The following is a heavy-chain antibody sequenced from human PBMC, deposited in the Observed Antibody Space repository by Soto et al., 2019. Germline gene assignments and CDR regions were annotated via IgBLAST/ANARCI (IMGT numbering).Heavy chain of an antibody. Sequence: QVQLQQSGPVLVKPSQTLSLTCAISGDSVSSNDAVWNWIRQSPSRGLEWLGRTYYRSIWQTEFCVSVKSPMAINPSRSKNQFLPEPNPWTPQDTGLYFRARIGGNKWPEPWGQGTLVTVSA. D-gene: IGHD5-12*01. J-gene: IGHJ5*02. CDR1: GDSVSSNDAV. V-gene: IGHV6-1*01. CDR2: TYYRSIWQT. CDR3: ARIGGNKWPEP.